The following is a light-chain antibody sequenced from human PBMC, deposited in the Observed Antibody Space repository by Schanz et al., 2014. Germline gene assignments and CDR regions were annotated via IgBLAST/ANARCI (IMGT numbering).Light chain of an antibody. J-gene: IGLJ2*01. CDR1: SSDIGGYNY. Sequence: QSALTQPASVSGSPGQSITISCTGTSSDIGGYNYVSWYQQHPGKAPKLMIYDVGNRPSGVSNRFSASKSANTASLTISGLQAEDEADYYCCSYAGSSTSVVFGGGTKLTVL. V-gene: IGLV2-14*01. CDR2: DVG. CDR3: CSYAGSSTSVV.